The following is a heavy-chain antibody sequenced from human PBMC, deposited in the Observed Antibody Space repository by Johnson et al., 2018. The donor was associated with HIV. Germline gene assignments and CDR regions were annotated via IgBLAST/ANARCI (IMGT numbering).Heavy chain of an antibody. V-gene: IGHV3-38-3*01. J-gene: IGHJ3*01. CDR3: AKDPPLATVVTPAL. CDR1: GFTVSSNA. D-gene: IGHD4-23*01. Sequence: VQLVESRGVFVQPGGSLRLSCAASGFTVSSNAMSWVRQAPGKGLEWVTSISGGTTYYADSRKGRFTLSRDISKDTLHLQMNSLRAEDTAVYYCAKDPPLATVVTPALWGQGTMVTVSS. CDR2: ISGGTT.